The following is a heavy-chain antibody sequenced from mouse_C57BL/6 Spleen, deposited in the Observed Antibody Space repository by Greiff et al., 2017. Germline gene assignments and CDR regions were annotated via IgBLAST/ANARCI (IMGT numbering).Heavy chain of an antibody. V-gene: IGHV1-76*01. CDR1: GYTFTDYY. Sequence: VKLQQSGAELVRPGASVKLSCKASGYTFTDYYINWVKQRPGQGLEWIARIYPGSGNTYYNEKFKGKATLTAEKSSSTAYMQLSSLTSEDSAVYFCASPYDGNYEDYAMDYWGQGTSVTVSS. D-gene: IGHD2-10*01. J-gene: IGHJ4*01. CDR3: ASPYDGNYEDYAMDY. CDR2: IYPGSGNT.